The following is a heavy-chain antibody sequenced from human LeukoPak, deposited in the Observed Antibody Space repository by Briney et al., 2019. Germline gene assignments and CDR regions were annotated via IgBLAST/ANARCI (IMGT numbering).Heavy chain of an antibody. CDR1: GITFSSYE. Sequence: QPGGSLRLSCVVSGITFSSYEMNWVRQAPRKGLEWVSYISTSGSTIYYADSVKGRFTISRDNAKNSLYLQMNGLRAEDTAIYYCASPQWLAFWGQGTLVTVSS. D-gene: IGHD6-19*01. CDR2: ISTSGSTI. V-gene: IGHV3-48*03. J-gene: IGHJ4*02. CDR3: ASPQWLAF.